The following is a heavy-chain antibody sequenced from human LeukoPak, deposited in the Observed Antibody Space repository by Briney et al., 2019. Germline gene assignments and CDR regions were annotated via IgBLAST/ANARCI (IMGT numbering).Heavy chain of an antibody. Sequence: SGGSLRLSCAASGFTFSSYEMNWVRQAPGKGLEWVSYISSSGSTIYCADSVKGRFTISRDNAKNSLYLQMNSLRAEDTAVYYCARDAPYYFDYWGQGTLVTVSS. CDR2: ISSSGSTI. CDR1: GFTFSSYE. V-gene: IGHV3-48*03. CDR3: ARDAPYYFDY. J-gene: IGHJ4*02.